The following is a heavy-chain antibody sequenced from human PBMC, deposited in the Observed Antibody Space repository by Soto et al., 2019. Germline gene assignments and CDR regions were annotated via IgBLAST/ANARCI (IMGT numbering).Heavy chain of an antibody. CDR2: ISPTGNT. V-gene: IGHV3-23*01. CDR3: AKDPSTGHADL. Sequence: PGGSLRLSCAASGFTFSSYSMKWVRQAPGKGLEWISTISPTGNTHYADSVEGRFTISRDDSKNTFYLQMNNLRADDTGVYYCAKDPSTGHADLWGQGTLVTVSS. J-gene: IGHJ5*02. D-gene: IGHD3-9*01. CDR1: GFTFSSYS.